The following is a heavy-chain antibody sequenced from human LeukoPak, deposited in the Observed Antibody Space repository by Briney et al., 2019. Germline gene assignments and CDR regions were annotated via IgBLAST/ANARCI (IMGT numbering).Heavy chain of an antibody. V-gene: IGHV3-7*05. CDR2: IKEDGTET. J-gene: IGHJ4*02. CDR1: GLTFSNCR. Sequence: GGSLRLSCVVSGLTFSNCRMTWVRQAPGRGLEWVANIKEDGTETSYVGSVKGRFTISRDNAKNSLYLQMNSLRAEDTALYYCAREEFGPLAFWGRGTLVTVSS. D-gene: IGHD3/OR15-3a*01. CDR3: AREEFGPLAF.